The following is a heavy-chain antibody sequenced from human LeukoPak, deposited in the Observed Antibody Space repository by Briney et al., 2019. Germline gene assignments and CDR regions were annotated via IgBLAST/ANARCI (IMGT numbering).Heavy chain of an antibody. J-gene: IGHJ5*02. Sequence: ASVKVSCKASGYTFTGYYMHWVRQAPGQGLEWMGWINPNSGGTNYAQKFQGRVTMTRETSISTAYMELSRLRSDDTAVYYCASSDVLRYFDWSDNRFDPWGQGTLVTASS. CDR1: GYTFTGYY. V-gene: IGHV1-2*02. D-gene: IGHD3-9*01. CDR2: INPNSGGT. CDR3: ASSDVLRYFDWSDNRFDP.